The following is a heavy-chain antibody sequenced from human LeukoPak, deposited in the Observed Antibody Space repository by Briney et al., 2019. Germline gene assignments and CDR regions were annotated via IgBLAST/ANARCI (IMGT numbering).Heavy chain of an antibody. CDR1: GYSFTSYW. V-gene: IGHV5-51*01. CDR3: ARFSVQNYGVGPDY. Sequence: GESLKISCKGSGYSFTSYWIGWVRQMPGKGLEWMGIIYPGDSDTRYSPSFQGQVTFSADKSIGTAYLQWNSLEASDTAIYYCARFSVQNYGVGPDYWGQGTQVTVSS. CDR2: IYPGDSDT. D-gene: IGHD4-17*01. J-gene: IGHJ4*02.